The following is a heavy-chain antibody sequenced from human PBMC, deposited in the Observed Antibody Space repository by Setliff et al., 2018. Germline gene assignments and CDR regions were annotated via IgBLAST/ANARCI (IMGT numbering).Heavy chain of an antibody. CDR2: INTNTGNP. Sequence: ASVKVSCKASGYTFTTYAMGWMRQIPGQGLEWMGWINTNTGNPNYAQGFTGRFVFSLDTSVSTAYLQIYSLKASDTAIYYCAREHVSGHSEYWGQGTLVTVSS. V-gene: IGHV7-4-1*01. J-gene: IGHJ4*02. CDR1: GYTFTTYA. CDR3: AREHVSGHSEY. D-gene: IGHD1-26*01.